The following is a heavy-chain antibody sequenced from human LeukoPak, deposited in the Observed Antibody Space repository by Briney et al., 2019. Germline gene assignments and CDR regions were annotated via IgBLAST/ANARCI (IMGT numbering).Heavy chain of an antibody. CDR2: LNMEGIRT. Sequence: GGSLRLSCAASGFTFSNYGLNWVGQVPGKGPGWIYLLNMEGIRTPYADSVKGRFTISRDNAKNTLYLQMNSLSAEDTAIYYCARDDSADYYASGTRYVFWGNVPDVWGQGTTVTVSS. J-gene: IGHJ6*02. V-gene: IGHV3-74*01. CDR1: GFTFSNYG. D-gene: IGHD3-10*01. CDR3: ARDDSADYYASGTRYVFWGNVPDV.